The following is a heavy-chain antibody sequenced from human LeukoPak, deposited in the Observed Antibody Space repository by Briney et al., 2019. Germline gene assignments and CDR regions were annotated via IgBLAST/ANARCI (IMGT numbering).Heavy chain of an antibody. CDR1: GGTFSSYA. J-gene: IGHJ4*02. Sequence: GASVKVSCKASGGTFSSYAISWARQAPGQGLEWMGWISAYNGNTNYAQKLQGRVTMTTDTSTSTAYMELRSLRSDDTAVYYCARVGCSSTSCPNDYWGQGTLVTVSS. D-gene: IGHD2-2*01. V-gene: IGHV1-18*01. CDR2: ISAYNGNT. CDR3: ARVGCSSTSCPNDY.